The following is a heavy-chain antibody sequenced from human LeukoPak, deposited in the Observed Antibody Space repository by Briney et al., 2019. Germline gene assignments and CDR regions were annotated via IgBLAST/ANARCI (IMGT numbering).Heavy chain of an antibody. V-gene: IGHV3-9*01. Sequence: GGSLRLSCAASGFTFDDYAMHWVRQAPGKGLEWVSGISWNSGSIGYADSVKGRFTISRDNAKNSLYLQMNSLRAEDTALYYCAKISDPYSSSWYSFDYWGQGTLVTVSS. D-gene: IGHD6-13*01. J-gene: IGHJ4*02. CDR2: ISWNSGSI. CDR3: AKISDPYSSSWYSFDY. CDR1: GFTFDDYA.